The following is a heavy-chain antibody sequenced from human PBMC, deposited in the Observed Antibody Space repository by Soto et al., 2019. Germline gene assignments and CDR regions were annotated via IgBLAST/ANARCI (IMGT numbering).Heavy chain of an antibody. Sequence: QVQLVQSGAEVKKPGSSVKVSCKASGGIFSTYAISWLRRAPGQGLAWMGGIIPIFGTTNYAQRFQGRVTSTADESTSTAYMELSRLRSEDTAVYYCARDRTDYGSGNYYNRIDFWGQGTLVTVSS. J-gene: IGHJ4*02. CDR3: ARDRTDYGSGNYYNRIDF. CDR1: GGIFSTYA. V-gene: IGHV1-69*01. D-gene: IGHD3-10*01. CDR2: IIPIFGTT.